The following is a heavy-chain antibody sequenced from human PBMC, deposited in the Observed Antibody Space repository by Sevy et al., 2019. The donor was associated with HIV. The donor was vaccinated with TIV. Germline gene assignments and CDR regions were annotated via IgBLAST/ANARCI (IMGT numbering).Heavy chain of an antibody. CDR2: INPNSGGT. Sequence: ASVKVSCKASGYTFTGYYMHWVRQAPGQGLEWMGWINPNSGGTNYAQKFQGRVTMTRDTSISTAYMELSRLRSDDTAVYYCASSSGRLMGSHLLLCDWGQGTLVTVSS. CDR3: ASSSGRLMGSHLLLCD. D-gene: IGHD3-10*01. V-gene: IGHV1-2*02. CDR1: GYTFTGYY. J-gene: IGHJ4*02.